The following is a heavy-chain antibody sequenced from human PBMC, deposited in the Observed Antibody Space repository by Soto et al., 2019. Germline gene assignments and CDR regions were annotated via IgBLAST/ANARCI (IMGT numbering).Heavy chain of an antibody. J-gene: IGHJ6*03. CDR1: GFSFSTYG. V-gene: IGHV3-23*01. CDR2: YGGSGGST. Sequence: DVQLLESGGGLAQRGGSLRLFCAASGFSFSTYGMTWVRQAPGKGLEWVSYGGSGGSTYYADPVKGRFTISRDNSKTTLYLQMNSLRAEDTAVYYCVKFRGRAYHYYYIDVWGNGTTVTVSS. CDR3: VKFRGRAYHYYYIDV. D-gene: IGHD3-16*01.